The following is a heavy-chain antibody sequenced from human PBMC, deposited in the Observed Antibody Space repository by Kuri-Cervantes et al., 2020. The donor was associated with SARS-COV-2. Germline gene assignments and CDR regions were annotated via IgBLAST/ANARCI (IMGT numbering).Heavy chain of an antibody. CDR2: ISYDGSKK. CDR1: GFTFSTYG. Sequence: GGSLRLSCAASGFTFSTYGMHWVRQAPGKGLEWVAVISYDGSKKYYADSVKGRFTISRDNSKNTLYLQMNSLRAEDTAVYYCAKVPLWRFRGGDCYPVYFDYWGQGTLVTVSS. V-gene: IGHV3-30*18. CDR3: AKVPLWRFRGGDCYPVYFDY. D-gene: IGHD2-21*02. J-gene: IGHJ4*02.